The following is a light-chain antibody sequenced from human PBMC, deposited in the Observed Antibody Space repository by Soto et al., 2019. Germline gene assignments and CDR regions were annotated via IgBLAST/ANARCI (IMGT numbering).Light chain of an antibody. V-gene: IGLV2-14*01. CDR1: SSDIGTYTY. CDR2: EVS. CDR3: SSYIGSSTRV. Sequence: QSALTQPASVSGSPGQSITISCIGTSSDIGTYTYVSWYQQHPGKAPKLMIFEVSNRPPGVSNRFSGSKSGNTASLTISGLQDEDEADYSCSSYIGSSTRVFGTGTKVTV. J-gene: IGLJ1*01.